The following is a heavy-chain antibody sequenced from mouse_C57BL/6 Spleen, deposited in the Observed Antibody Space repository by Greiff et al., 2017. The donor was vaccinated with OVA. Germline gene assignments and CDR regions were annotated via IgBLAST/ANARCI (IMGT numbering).Heavy chain of an antibody. CDR1: GYTFTSYW. D-gene: IGHD3-2*02. V-gene: IGHV1-64*01. J-gene: IGHJ2*01. CDR3: ARESSGYGY. CDR2: IHPNSGST. Sequence: QVQLQQPGAELVKPGASVKLSCKASGYTFTSYWMHWVKQRPGQGLEWIGMIHPNSGSTNYNEKLKSKATLTVDKSSSTAYMQLSSLTSEDSAVYYCARESSGYGYWGQGTTLTVSS.